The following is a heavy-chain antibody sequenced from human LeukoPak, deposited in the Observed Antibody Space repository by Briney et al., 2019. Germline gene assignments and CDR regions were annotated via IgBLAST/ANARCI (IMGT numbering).Heavy chain of an antibody. Sequence: QGLEWMGWMNPNSGNTGYAQNFQGRVTMTRDTSISTAYMELSSLRSEDTAVYYCASKSGYSFWGQGTLVTVSS. CDR2: MNPNSGNT. V-gene: IGHV1-8*01. J-gene: IGHJ4*02. D-gene: IGHD5-12*01. CDR3: ASKSGYSF.